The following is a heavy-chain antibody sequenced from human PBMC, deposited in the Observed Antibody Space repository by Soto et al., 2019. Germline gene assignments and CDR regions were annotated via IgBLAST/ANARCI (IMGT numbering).Heavy chain of an antibody. V-gene: IGHV4-34*01. CDR1: GGSFSGYY. Sequence: SETLSLTCAVYGGSFSGYYWSWIRQPPGKGLEWIGEINHSGSTNYNPSLKSRVTISVDTSKNQFSLKLSSVTAADTAVYYCARGITIFGVVIPRRLDYWGQGTLVTVSS. CDR3: ARGITIFGVVIPRRLDY. J-gene: IGHJ4*02. CDR2: INHSGST. D-gene: IGHD3-3*01.